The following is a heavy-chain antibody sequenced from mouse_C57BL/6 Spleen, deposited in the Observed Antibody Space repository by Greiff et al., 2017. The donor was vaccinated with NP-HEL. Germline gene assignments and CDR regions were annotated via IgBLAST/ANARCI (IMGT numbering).Heavy chain of an antibody. J-gene: IGHJ2*01. CDR3: ASRGSSGYYFGY. D-gene: IGHD3-2*02. Sequence: VQLQQPGAELVKPGASVKLSCKASGYTFTSYWMHWVKQRPGQGLEWIGMIHPNSGSTNYNEKFKSKATLTVDKSSSTAYMQLSSLTSEDSAVYYCASRGSSGYYFGYWGQGTTLTVSA. CDR1: GYTFTSYW. CDR2: IHPNSGST. V-gene: IGHV1-64*01.